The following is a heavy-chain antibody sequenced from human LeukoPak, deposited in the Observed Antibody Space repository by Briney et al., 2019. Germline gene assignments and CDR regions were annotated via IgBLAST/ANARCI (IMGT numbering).Heavy chain of an antibody. CDR3: AKGGHADYGDYSHLWYFDL. D-gene: IGHD4-17*01. CDR2: IYNAGDR. Sequence: LSGGSLRLSCAAPGFTVSSNYMSWVRQAPGKGLEWVSVIYNAGDRYYADSVKGRFTISRDSSKNTLYLQMNSLRAEDTAVYYCAKGGHADYGDYSHLWYFDLWGRGTLVTVS. V-gene: IGHV3-53*05. CDR1: GFTVSSNY. J-gene: IGHJ2*01.